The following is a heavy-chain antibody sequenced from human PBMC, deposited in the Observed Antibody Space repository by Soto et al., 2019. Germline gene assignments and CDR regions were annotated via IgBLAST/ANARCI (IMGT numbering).Heavy chain of an antibody. Sequence: QVQLVQSGAEVKKPGASVKVSCKASGYTFTSYGISWVRQAPGQGLEWMGWISAYNGNTNYAQKLQGRVTMTTDTSTNTAYMELRSLRSDDTAVYYCARAYPLYYYDSSGYPPFDYWGQGTLVTVSS. CDR1: GYTFTSYG. D-gene: IGHD3-22*01. V-gene: IGHV1-18*01. CDR3: ARAYPLYYYDSSGYPPFDY. CDR2: ISAYNGNT. J-gene: IGHJ4*02.